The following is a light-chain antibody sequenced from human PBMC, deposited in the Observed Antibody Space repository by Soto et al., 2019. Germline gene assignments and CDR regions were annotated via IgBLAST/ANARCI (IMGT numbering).Light chain of an antibody. CDR1: QSVSSTY. CDR3: QQYGSSPRS. CDR2: GAS. J-gene: IGKJ3*01. V-gene: IGKV3-20*01. Sequence: EIGLTQSPGTLSFSPGERSTLSCRASQSVSSTYLAWYQQKPGQAPRLLIYGASSRATGIPDRFSCSGSGTDFTLTISRLEPEDFAVYYCQQYGSSPRSFGPGTKVDIK.